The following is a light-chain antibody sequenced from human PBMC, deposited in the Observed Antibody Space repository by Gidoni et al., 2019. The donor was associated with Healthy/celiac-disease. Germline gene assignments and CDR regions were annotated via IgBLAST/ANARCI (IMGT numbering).Light chain of an antibody. CDR3: QKYNNWPPYT. V-gene: IGKV3-15*01. J-gene: IGKJ2*01. CDR1: QSVSSN. Sequence: EIVMTQSPATLSVSPGDRATLSCRASQSVSSNLAWYQQKPGQAPRPLIYGASTRATGIPARFSGSGSGTEFTLTIRSLQSEDFAVYYCQKYNNWPPYTFGQGTKLEIK. CDR2: GAS.